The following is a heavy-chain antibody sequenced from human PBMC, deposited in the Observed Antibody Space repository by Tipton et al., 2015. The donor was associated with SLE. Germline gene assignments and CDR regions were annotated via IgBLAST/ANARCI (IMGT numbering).Heavy chain of an antibody. CDR2: VHTTGST. J-gene: IGHJ5*02. V-gene: IGHV4-4*08. CDR3: ARSLYDTNWFFFDL. D-gene: IGHD1-1*01. Sequence: LRLSCTVSGDSISSYYWSWIRQPPGKGLEWIGNVHTTGSTNYSPPLKSRVTISVGSSKSQFSLYLSSVTAADTAMYYCARSLYDTNWFFFDLWGQGTLVTVSS. CDR1: GDSISSYY.